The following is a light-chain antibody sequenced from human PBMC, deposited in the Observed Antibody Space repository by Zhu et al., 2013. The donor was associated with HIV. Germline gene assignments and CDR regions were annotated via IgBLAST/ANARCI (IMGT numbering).Light chain of an antibody. Sequence: SYELTQLPSVSVSPGQTASITCSGDNLGDKYASWYQQKPGQSPVLVIYQNSRRPSGIPERFSGTNSGNTATLTISGTQAMDEADYYCQAWESSTGVFGGGTKLTV. CDR3: QAWESSTGV. J-gene: IGLJ3*02. V-gene: IGLV3-1*01. CDR2: QNS. CDR1: NLGDKY.